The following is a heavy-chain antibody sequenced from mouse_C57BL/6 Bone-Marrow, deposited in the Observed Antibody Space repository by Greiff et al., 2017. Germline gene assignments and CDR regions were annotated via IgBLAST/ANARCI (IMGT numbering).Heavy chain of an antibody. Sequence: QVQLQPPGAELVRPGTSVKLSCKASGYTFTSYWMHWVKQRPGQGLEWIGVIDPSDSYTNYNQKFKGKATLTVDTSSSTAYMQLSSLTSEDSAVYYCARVPIYYGNYEGWFAYWGQGTLVTVSA. CDR2: IDPSDSYT. V-gene: IGHV1-59*01. J-gene: IGHJ3*01. D-gene: IGHD2-1*01. CDR1: GYTFTSYW. CDR3: ARVPIYYGNYEGWFAY.